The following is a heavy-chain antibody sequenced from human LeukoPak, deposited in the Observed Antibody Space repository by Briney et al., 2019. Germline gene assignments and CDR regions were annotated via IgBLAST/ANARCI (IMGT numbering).Heavy chain of an antibody. Sequence: GGSLRLSCAASGFTFSSYSMNWVRQAPGKGLEWVSSISSSSSYIYYADSVKGRFTISRDNAKNSLYLRMNSLRAEDTAVYYCAIVGEYPDAFDIWGQGTMVTVSS. CDR3: AIVGEYPDAFDI. J-gene: IGHJ3*02. D-gene: IGHD3-16*01. CDR1: GFTFSSYS. V-gene: IGHV3-21*01. CDR2: ISSSSSYI.